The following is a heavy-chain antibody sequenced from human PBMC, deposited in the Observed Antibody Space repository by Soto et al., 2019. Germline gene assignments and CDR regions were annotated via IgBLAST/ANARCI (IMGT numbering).Heavy chain of an antibody. J-gene: IGHJ6*02. CDR3: ARADYEILAGSYAMDV. CDR2: VSTNGAT. V-gene: IGHV4-4*07. Sequence: SETLSLTCTVSDDFISSYYWNWIRQPAGKGLEWIGRVSTNGATNYNPSLESRVTMSVDTSKNQFSLKLTSVTAADTAVYFCARADYEILAGSYAMDVWGQGTTVTVSS. D-gene: IGHD3-9*01. CDR1: DDFISSYY.